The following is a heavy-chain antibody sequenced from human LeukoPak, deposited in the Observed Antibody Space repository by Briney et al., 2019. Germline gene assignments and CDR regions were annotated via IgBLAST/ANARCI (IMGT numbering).Heavy chain of an antibody. CDR1: GGTFSSYT. CDR3: ARDDFWSGYYNYYYYYMDV. CDR2: IIPILGIA. Sequence: GASVKVSCKASGGTFSSYTISWVRQAPGQGLEWMGRIIPILGIANYAQKFQGRVTITADKSTSTAYMELISLRSEDTAVYYCARDDFWSGYYNYYYYYMDVWGKGTTVTVSS. J-gene: IGHJ6*03. V-gene: IGHV1-69*04. D-gene: IGHD3-3*01.